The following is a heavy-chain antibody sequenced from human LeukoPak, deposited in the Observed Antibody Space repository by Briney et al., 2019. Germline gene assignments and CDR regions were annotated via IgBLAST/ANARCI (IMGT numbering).Heavy chain of an antibody. J-gene: IGHJ4*02. CDR2: IYWNDYT. Sequence: SVPTLVNPPPPLTLTSTVAGFSLSTCGVGVGWIRQPPAGAPEWLAAIYWNDYTHYNPSLKTKLTITKDSSKTQVVLTMANMDPVDTATYYGAHTTYYYASSAYYYHFEYWGQGTLVTASS. D-gene: IGHD3-22*01. V-gene: IGHV2-5*01. CDR3: AHTTYYYASSAYYYHFEY. CDR1: GFSLSTCGVG.